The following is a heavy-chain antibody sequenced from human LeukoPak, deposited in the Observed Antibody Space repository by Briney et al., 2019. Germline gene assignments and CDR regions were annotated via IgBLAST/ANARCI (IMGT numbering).Heavy chain of an antibody. D-gene: IGHD2-15*01. J-gene: IGHJ4*02. V-gene: IGHV4-34*01. CDR2: INHSGST. Sequence: SETLSLTCAVYGGSFSDYYWSWIRQPPGKGLEWIGEINHSGSTNYNPSLKSRVTISVDTSKNQFSLKLSSVTAADTAVYYCARLRAYCSESTCYGSLLDYWGQGTLVTVSS. CDR3: ARLRAYCSESTCYGSLLDY. CDR1: GGSFSDYY.